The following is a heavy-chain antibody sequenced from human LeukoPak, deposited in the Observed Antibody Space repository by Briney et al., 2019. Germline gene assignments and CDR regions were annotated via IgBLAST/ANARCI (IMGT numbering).Heavy chain of an antibody. CDR1: GFTFSTYA. V-gene: IGHV3-23*01. CDR2: ISGSGGST. Sequence: PGGSLTLSCAASGFTFSTYAMSWVRQAPGKGLEWVSAISGSGGSTYYADSVKGRFTISRDNSKNTLYLQMNSLRAEDTAVYYCAKGPRLRHFFGPRKQENPNEPDYLGQGTLVTVSS. D-gene: IGHD3-9*01. J-gene: IGHJ4*02. CDR3: AKGPRLRHFFGPRKQENPNEPDY.